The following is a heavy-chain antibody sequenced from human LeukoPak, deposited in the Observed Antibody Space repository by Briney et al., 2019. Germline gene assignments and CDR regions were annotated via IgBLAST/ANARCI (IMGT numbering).Heavy chain of an antibody. CDR3: ARVAASNWFDP. V-gene: IGHV3-48*01. CDR1: GFTFSTYG. J-gene: IGHJ5*02. Sequence: GGSLRLSCAASGFTFSTYGMNWVRQAPGKGLEWVSYIGSSSDSTYYADSVKGRFTISRDNAKNSLYLQMNSLRAEDTAVYYCARVAASNWFDPWGQGTLVTVSS. CDR2: IGSSSDST. D-gene: IGHD2-15*01.